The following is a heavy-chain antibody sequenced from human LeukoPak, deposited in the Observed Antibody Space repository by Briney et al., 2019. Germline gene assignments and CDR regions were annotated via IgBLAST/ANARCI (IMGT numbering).Heavy chain of an antibody. CDR1: GGSFSGYY. CDR3: ARAARHFWSGYYTGANWFDP. Sequence: PSETLSLTCAVYGGSFSGYYWSWIRQPPGKGLEWIGEINHSGSTNYNPSLKSRVTISVDTSKNQFSLKLSSVTAADTAVYYCARAARHFWSGYYTGANWFDPWGQETLVTVSS. D-gene: IGHD3-3*02. V-gene: IGHV4-34*01. J-gene: IGHJ5*02. CDR2: INHSGST.